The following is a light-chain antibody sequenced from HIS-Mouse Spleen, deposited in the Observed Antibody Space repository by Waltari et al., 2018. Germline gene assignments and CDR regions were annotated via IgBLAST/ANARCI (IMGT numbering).Light chain of an antibody. CDR3: NSRDSSGNHLVV. CDR1: SLRSDY. J-gene: IGLJ2*01. V-gene: IGLV3-19*01. Sequence: SSELTQDPAVSVALGQTVRITCQGDSLRSDYASRYQQKPGQAPVLVIYGKNNRPSGIPDRFSGSSSGNTASLTITGAQAEDEADYYCNSRDSSGNHLVVFGGGTKLTVL. CDR2: GKN.